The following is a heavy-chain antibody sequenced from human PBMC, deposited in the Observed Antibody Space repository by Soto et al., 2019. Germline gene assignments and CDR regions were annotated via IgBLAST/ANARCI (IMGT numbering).Heavy chain of an antibody. CDR1: GGSISSSSYF. D-gene: IGHD2-21*02. V-gene: IGHV4-39*01. Sequence: QLQLQESGPGLVKPSETLSLTCSVSGGSISSSSYFWGWIRQPPGKGLEWIGSIYYSGSTYYNPSLKSRVTVSVDTSKNQFSLKLSSVTAADTAVYYCARHPSDFWLDPWGQGTLVTVSS. CDR2: IYYSGST. J-gene: IGHJ5*02. CDR3: ARHPSDFWLDP.